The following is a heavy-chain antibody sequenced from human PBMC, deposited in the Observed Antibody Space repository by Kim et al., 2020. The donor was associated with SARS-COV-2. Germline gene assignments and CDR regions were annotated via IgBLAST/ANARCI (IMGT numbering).Heavy chain of an antibody. CDR2: INGDGSIT. J-gene: IGHJ4*02. Sequence: GGSLRLSCAASGFTFSSYWMHWVRQAPGKGLVWVSRINGDGSITEYANSVKGRFTISRDNAKNTMYLRMNSLRAEDTAVYYCVRLLDRDFWGQGTLVTAS. D-gene: IGHD1-26*01. V-gene: IGHV3-74*03. CDR1: GFTFSSYW. CDR3: VRLLDRDF.